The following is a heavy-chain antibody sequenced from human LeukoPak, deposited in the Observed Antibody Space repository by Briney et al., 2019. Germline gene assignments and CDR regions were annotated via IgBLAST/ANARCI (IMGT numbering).Heavy chain of an antibody. CDR2: ISTMSNYI. J-gene: IGHJ6*03. Sequence: GGSLRLSCAASGFDFSTYAINWVRHAPGKGREGVSSISTMSNYIFYGDSVKGRFTISRDNAKNSLYLQMNSLRAEDTAVYYCASYSSSWPWYYYYMDVWGKGTTVTVSS. D-gene: IGHD6-13*01. CDR3: ASYSSSWPWYYYYMDV. V-gene: IGHV3-21*01. CDR1: GFDFSTYA.